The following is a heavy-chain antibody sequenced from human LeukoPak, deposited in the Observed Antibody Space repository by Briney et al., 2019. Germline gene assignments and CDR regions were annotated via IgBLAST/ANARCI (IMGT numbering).Heavy chain of an antibody. D-gene: IGHD2-2*01. CDR2: ISSSGSTI. CDR1: GFTFSDYY. Sequence: GGSLRLSCAASGFTFSDYYMSRIRQAPGKGLEWVSYISSSGSTIYYADSVKGRFTISRDNAKNSLYLQMNSLRAEDTAVYYCARDFGYCSSTSCSMGYFDYWGQGTLVTVSS. CDR3: ARDFGYCSSTSCSMGYFDY. J-gene: IGHJ4*02. V-gene: IGHV3-11*04.